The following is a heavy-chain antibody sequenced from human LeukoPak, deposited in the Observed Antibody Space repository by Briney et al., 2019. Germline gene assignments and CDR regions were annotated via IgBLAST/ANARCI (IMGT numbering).Heavy chain of an antibody. CDR3: ASHYYDS. CDR2: ISYDGSNK. CDR1: GFTFSSYA. J-gene: IGHJ4*02. V-gene: IGHV3-30-3*01. D-gene: IGHD3-22*01. Sequence: HPGGSLRLSCAASGFTFSSYAMHWVRQAPGKGLEWVAVISYDGSNKYYADSVKGRFTSSRDNSKNTLYLQMNSLRAEDTAVYYCASHYYDSWGQGTLVTVSS.